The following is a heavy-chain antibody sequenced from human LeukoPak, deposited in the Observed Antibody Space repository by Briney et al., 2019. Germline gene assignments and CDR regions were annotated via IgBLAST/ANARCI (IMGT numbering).Heavy chain of an antibody. CDR1: GGSISSSPYY. D-gene: IGHD1-26*01. CDR2: IYHSGSA. V-gene: IGHV4-39*01. Sequence: SETLSLTCTVTGGSISSSPYYWGWIRQPPGKGLEWIGSIYHSGSAFYNPSLKSRVTISVDTSKNQFSLKLSSVTAADTAVYYCARQLNWIVTSWGQGTLLTVSS. CDR3: ARQLNWIVTS. J-gene: IGHJ5*02.